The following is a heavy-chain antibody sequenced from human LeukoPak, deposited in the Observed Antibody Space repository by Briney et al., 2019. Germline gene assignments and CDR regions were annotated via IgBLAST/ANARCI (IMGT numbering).Heavy chain of an antibody. CDR3: ARGSASEITMVRGVSLGYFDY. CDR1: GGTFSSYA. D-gene: IGHD3-10*01. V-gene: IGHV1-69*05. Sequence: ASVKVSCKASGGTFSSYAISWVRQAPGQGLEWMGGIIPIFGTANYAQKFQGRVTITTDESTSTAYMELSSLRSEDTAVYYCARGSASEITMVRGVSLGYFDYWGQGTLVTVSS. CDR2: IIPIFGTA. J-gene: IGHJ4*02.